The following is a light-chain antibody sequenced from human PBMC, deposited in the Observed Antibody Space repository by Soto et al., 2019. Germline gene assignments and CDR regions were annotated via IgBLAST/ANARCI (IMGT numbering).Light chain of an antibody. J-gene: IGKJ1*01. CDR1: QSISRW. Sequence: DIHLTQSPSTLSASVGDSVTITCRASQSISRWLAWYQQKPGKAPKLLIYKASNLESGVPSRFSARGSGTEFTLSISSLQPDDFATYYCQQYSSYWTVGQGTKVDIK. CDR2: KAS. V-gene: IGKV1-5*03. CDR3: QQYSSYWT.